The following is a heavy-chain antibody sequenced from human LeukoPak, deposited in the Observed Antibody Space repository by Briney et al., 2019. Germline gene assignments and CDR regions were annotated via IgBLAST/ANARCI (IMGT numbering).Heavy chain of an antibody. CDR2: TYYRSKCYN. CDR3: ARDQDGFEY. J-gene: IGHJ4*02. V-gene: IGHV6-1*01. Sequence: SQTLSLTSAISVDSVSSNIAAWNWIRQSPSRGLEGRGRTYYRSKCYNDYALSVNSRININPDKSKNQFSLQLNSVTPEDKDVYYCARDQDGFEYWGQGTLVTVSS. CDR1: VDSVSSNIAA.